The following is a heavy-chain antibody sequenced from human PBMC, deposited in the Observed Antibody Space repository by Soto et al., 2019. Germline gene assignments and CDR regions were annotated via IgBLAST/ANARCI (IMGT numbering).Heavy chain of an antibody. J-gene: IGHJ6*02. D-gene: IGHD6-19*01. CDR2: ISGSGGST. CDR3: AKDGGYSSGWYYYYGMDV. Sequence: GGSPRPSCAASGFTFSSYALSWVRQAPGKGLEWVSAISGSGGSTYYADSVKGRFTISRDNSKNTLYLQMNSLRAEDTAVYYCAKDGGYSSGWYYYYGMDVWGQGTTVTVSS. V-gene: IGHV3-23*01. CDR1: GFTFSSYA.